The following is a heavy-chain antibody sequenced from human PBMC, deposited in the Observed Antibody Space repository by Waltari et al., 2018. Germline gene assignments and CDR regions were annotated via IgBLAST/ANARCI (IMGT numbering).Heavy chain of an antibody. CDR3: ASVLAGHYYYMDV. D-gene: IGHD6-19*01. V-gene: IGHV4-59*08. CDR1: GGSISRYY. CDR2: IYYSGST. J-gene: IGHJ6*03. Sequence: QVQLQESGPGLVKPSETLSLTCTVSGGSISRYYWSWIRQPPGKGLEWIGYIYYSGSTNYNPSLKSRVTISVDTSKNQFSLKLSSVTAADTAVYYCASVLAGHYYYMDVWGKGTTVTISS.